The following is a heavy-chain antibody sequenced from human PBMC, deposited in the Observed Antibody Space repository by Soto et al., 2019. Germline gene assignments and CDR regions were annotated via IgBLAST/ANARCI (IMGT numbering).Heavy chain of an antibody. CDR2: ITYHGRNT. CDR1: GFSFRNYD. J-gene: IGHJ4*02. Sequence: PGGSLGLSCGASGFSFRNYDMHWVRQAPGKGLEWVTSITYHGRNTYCADSVKGRLTISRDNSKNTLYLQMNSLRADDTAIYYCANGLQYGDNSAEFDYWGQGTLVTVSS. D-gene: IGHD4-17*01. CDR3: ANGLQYGDNSAEFDY. V-gene: IGHV3-30*18.